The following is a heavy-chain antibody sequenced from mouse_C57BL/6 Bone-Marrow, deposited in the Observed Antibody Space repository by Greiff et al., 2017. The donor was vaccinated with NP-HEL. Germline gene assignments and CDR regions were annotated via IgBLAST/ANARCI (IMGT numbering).Heavy chain of an antibody. V-gene: IGHV2-5*01. CDR1: GFSLTSYG. D-gene: IGHD1-1*01. CDR3: AKNPFDYYYGSKSLWYFDV. J-gene: IGHJ1*03. CDR2: IWRGGRT. Sequence: VQLVESGPGLVQPSQSLSITCTVPGFSLTSYGVHWVRQSPGKGLEWLGVIWRGGRTVYNAAFMSSLSITQDNTKSQVFFKMNSLQADDTAIYYRAKNPFDYYYGSKSLWYFDVWGTGTTVTVSS.